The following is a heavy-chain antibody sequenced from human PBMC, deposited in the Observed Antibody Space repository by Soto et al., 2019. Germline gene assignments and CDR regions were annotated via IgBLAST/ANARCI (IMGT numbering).Heavy chain of an antibody. CDR2: IYYSGST. D-gene: IGHD2-21*01. Sequence: QVQLQESGPGLVKPSQTLSLTCTVSGGSISSGGYYWSWIRQHPGKGLEWIGYIYYSGSTYYNPSLNSRVTMAVDTSKSQCSLKLSSVTAADPAVYYCAGEGIGPSGGYAFDIWGQGTMVTVSS. CDR1: GGSISSGGYY. V-gene: IGHV4-31*03. CDR3: AGEGIGPSGGYAFDI. J-gene: IGHJ3*02.